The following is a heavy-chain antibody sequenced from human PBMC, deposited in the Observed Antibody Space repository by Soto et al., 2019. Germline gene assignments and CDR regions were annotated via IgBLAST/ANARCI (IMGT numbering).Heavy chain of an antibody. V-gene: IGHV3-23*01. D-gene: IGHD3-10*01. Sequence: EVQLLESGGGLVQPGGSLRLSCGASGCTYSSYAMSWVRQAPGKGLEWVSAISGSGGSTYYAYSVKGRFTISRDNSKNTLYLQMNSLRAEDTAVYYCAKGARYYGSGSPDYWGQGTLVSVSS. CDR2: ISGSGGST. CDR3: AKGARYYGSGSPDY. CDR1: GCTYSSYA. J-gene: IGHJ4*02.